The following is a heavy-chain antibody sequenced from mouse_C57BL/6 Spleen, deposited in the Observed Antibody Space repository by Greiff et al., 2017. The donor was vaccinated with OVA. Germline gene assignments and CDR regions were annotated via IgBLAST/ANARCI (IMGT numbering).Heavy chain of an antibody. V-gene: IGHV1-39*01. CDR1: GYSFTDYH. D-gene: IGHD1-1*01. J-gene: IGHJ2*01. CDR2: INPNYGTT. CDR3: ARTFTAVLWTFDY. Sequence: EVQLQQSGPELVKPGASVKISCKASGYSFTDYHMNWVKQSNGKSLEWIGVINPNYGTTRYNQTFKGKATLTADQSSSTAYMQLNSLTSEDAAGYYCARTFTAVLWTFDYWGQGTTLTVSS.